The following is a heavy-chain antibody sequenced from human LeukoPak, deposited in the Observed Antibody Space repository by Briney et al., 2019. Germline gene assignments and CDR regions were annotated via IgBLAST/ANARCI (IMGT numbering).Heavy chain of an antibody. Sequence: SETLSLTCAVYGGSFSGYYWSWIRQPPGKGLEWIGEINHSGSTNYNPSLKSRVTISVDTSKNQFSLKLSSVTAADTAVYYCASLKFRGVLNFDYWGQGTLVTVSS. D-gene: IGHD3-16*01. V-gene: IGHV4-34*01. J-gene: IGHJ4*02. CDR2: INHSGST. CDR1: GGSFSGYY. CDR3: ASLKFRGVLNFDY.